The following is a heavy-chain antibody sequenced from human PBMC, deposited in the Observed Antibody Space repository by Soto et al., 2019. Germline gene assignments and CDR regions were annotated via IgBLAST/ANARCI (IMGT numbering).Heavy chain of an antibody. V-gene: IGHV3-33*01. J-gene: IGHJ4*02. CDR2: IWYDGSNK. Sequence: ESGGGVVQPGRSLRLSCAASGFTFSSYGMHWVRQAPGKGLEWVAVIWYDGSNKYYADSVKGRFTISRDNSKNTLYLQMNSLRAEDTAVYYCARDEGYGGNSGYDYWGQGTLVTVSS. CDR1: GFTFSSYG. CDR3: ARDEGYGGNSGYDY. D-gene: IGHD4-17*01.